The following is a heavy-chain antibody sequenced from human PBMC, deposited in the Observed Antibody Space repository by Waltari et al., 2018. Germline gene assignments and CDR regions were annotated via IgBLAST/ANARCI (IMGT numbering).Heavy chain of an antibody. CDR3: ARLPMVQGVSNDY. CDR2: ISYEGSNK. CDR1: GFTFSSYA. V-gene: IGHV3-30-3*01. Sequence: QVQLVESGGGVVQPGRSLRLSCAASGFTFSSYAMHWVRQAPGQGLEWVAVISYEGSNKYYADSVKGRFTISRDKSKNTLYLQMNSLRAEDTAVYYCARLPMVQGVSNDYWGQGTLVTVSS. J-gene: IGHJ4*02. D-gene: IGHD3-10*01.